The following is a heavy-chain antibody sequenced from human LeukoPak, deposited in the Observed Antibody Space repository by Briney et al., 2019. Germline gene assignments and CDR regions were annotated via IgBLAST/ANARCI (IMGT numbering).Heavy chain of an antibody. Sequence: GGSLRLSCAPSGFTVTSNYMSWVRQAPGKGLGWVSVIYSGVSTYNADSLKGRFTTSRDNSKNTLYLQMNSLRVDDTAVYYCARDQGFYESGSFLLTRRAPNWYFDLWGRGTLVTVSS. J-gene: IGHJ2*01. CDR1: GFTVTSNY. CDR2: IYSGVST. V-gene: IGHV3-66*01. CDR3: ARDQGFYESGSFLLTRRAPNWYFDL. D-gene: IGHD3-10*01.